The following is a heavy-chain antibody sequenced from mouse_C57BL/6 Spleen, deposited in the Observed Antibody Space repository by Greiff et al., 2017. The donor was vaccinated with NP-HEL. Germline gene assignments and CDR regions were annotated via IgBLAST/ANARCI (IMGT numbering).Heavy chain of an antibody. J-gene: IGHJ4*01. V-gene: IGHV5-16*01. D-gene: IGHD2-5*01. CDR3: AREYSNYVPYAMDY. Sequence: EVHLVESEGGLVQPGSSMKLSCTASGFTFSDYYMAWVRQVPEKGLEWVANINYDGSSTYYLDSLKSRFIISRDNAKNILYLQMSSLKSEDTATYYCAREYSNYVPYAMDYWGQGTSVTVSS. CDR1: GFTFSDYY. CDR2: INYDGSST.